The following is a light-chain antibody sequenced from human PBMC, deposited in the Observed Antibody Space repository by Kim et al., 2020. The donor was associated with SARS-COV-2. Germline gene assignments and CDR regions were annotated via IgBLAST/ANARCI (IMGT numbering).Light chain of an antibody. Sequence: NFMLTQPHSVSESPGKTVTISCTRSSGSIASNYVQWYQQRPGSAPTTVIYEDNQRHSGVPDRFSGSIDSSSNSASLTISGLKTEDEADYYCQSYDSSNSVVFGGGTQLTVL. CDR1: SGSIASNY. CDR3: QSYDSSNSVV. J-gene: IGLJ2*01. CDR2: EDN. V-gene: IGLV6-57*04.